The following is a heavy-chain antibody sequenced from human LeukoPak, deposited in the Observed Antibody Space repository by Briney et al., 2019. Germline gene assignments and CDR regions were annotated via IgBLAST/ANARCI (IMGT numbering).Heavy chain of an antibody. CDR1: GGSFSGYY. Sequence: SDTLSLTCAVYGGSFSGYYWSWIRQPPGKGLEWIGEINHSGSTNYNPSLKSRVTISVDRSKNQFSLKLSSVTAADTAVYYCARDRGVYCSSTSCYYMDVWGKGTTVTVSS. J-gene: IGHJ6*03. CDR3: ARDRGVYCSSTSCYYMDV. CDR2: INHSGST. D-gene: IGHD2-2*01. V-gene: IGHV4-34*01.